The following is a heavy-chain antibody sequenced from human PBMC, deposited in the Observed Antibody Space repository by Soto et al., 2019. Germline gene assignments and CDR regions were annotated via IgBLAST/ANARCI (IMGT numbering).Heavy chain of an antibody. CDR2: IYYSGST. CDR1: GGSISSGGYY. V-gene: IGHV4-31*03. J-gene: IGHJ6*02. Sequence: SETLSLTCTVSGGSISSGGYYWSWIRQHPGKGLEWIGYIYYSGSTYYNPSLKSRVTISVDTSKNQFSLKLSSVTAADTAVYYCARVWGYCSGGSCYGSHSYYYGMDAWGQETTLTVSS. D-gene: IGHD2-15*01. CDR3: ARVWGYCSGGSCYGSHSYYYGMDA.